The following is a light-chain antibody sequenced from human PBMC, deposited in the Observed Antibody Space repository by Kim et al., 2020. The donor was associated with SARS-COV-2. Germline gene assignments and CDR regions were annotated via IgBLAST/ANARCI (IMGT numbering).Light chain of an antibody. Sequence: VSPGERATLSCRASQSVSSNIAWYQQKPGKAPRLLIYDAYNRATGVPARFSGSGSGTEFTLTISSLQSEDSAVYHCQQYNKWFALSFGGGTKLEI. CDR2: DAY. V-gene: IGKV3-15*01. CDR3: QQYNKWFALS. J-gene: IGKJ4*01. CDR1: QSVSSN.